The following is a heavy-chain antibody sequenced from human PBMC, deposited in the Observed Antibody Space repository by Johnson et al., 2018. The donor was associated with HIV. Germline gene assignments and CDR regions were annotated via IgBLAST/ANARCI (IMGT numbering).Heavy chain of an antibody. V-gene: IGHV3-53*01. CDR2: IYSGGST. J-gene: IGHJ3*02. CDR3: ASDNGGTKDAFDM. D-gene: IGHD3-10*01. Sequence: VQLVESGGGLVQPGGSLRLSCAASGFTVSSNYMSWVRQAPGKGLEWVSVIYSGGSTYYAESVKGRFTISRDNSKNTLYLQMNSLRAEDTAVYYCASDNGGTKDAFDMWGQGTMVSVSS. CDR1: GFTVSSNY.